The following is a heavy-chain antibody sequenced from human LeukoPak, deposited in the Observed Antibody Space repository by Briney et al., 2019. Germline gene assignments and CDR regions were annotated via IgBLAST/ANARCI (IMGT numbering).Heavy chain of an antibody. J-gene: IGHJ5*01. Sequence: PSETLSLTCTVSGGSITAGNHHWGWIRQPPGKGLEWIGSVYYSGSIFSDTSHKSRVTISGDTSKNQFSLSPSSVTAADTAVYYCVRLNPGYVTAPHDSWGQGMLVTVSS. CDR3: VRLNPGYVTAPHDS. V-gene: IGHV4-39*01. CDR1: GGSITAGNHH. CDR2: VYYSGSI. D-gene: IGHD3-16*01.